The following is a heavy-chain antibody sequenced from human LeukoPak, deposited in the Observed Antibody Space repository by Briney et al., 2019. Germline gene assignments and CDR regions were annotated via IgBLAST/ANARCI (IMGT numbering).Heavy chain of an antibody. D-gene: IGHD6-13*01. CDR1: GFTFNNYA. CDR2: IRGSGGST. Sequence: GGSLRLSCAASGFTFNNYAMSWVRQAPGKGLEWVSTIRGSGGSTDYADSVQGRFTISRDKSKNTQYLQMDSLRADDTAVYYCAKGQTASGHFDYWGQGTLVTVSS. J-gene: IGHJ4*02. CDR3: AKGQTASGHFDY. V-gene: IGHV3-23*01.